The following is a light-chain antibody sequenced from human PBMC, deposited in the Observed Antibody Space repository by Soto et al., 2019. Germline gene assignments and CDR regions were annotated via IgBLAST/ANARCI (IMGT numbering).Light chain of an antibody. CDR3: QQYRTYTPRT. CDR2: KAS. Sequence: DIQMTQSPSTLSASVGDRVTITCRASQSISIWLAWYQQKPGKVPKILIYKASSLESGVPSRFSGSGSGTEFTLTISSLQPDDFATYYCQQYRTYTPRTFGQGTKVDIK. V-gene: IGKV1-5*03. CDR1: QSISIW. J-gene: IGKJ1*01.